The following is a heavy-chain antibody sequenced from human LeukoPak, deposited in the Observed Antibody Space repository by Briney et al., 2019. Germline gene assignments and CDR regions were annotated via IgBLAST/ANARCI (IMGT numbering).Heavy chain of an antibody. CDR2: IYYSGTT. V-gene: IGHV4-59*08. D-gene: IGHD6-13*01. CDR1: GGSISSYY. Sequence: SETLSLTCTVSGGSISSYYWSWIRQPPGKGLEWIGCIYYSGTTNYNPSLKSRVTILVDTSKNQFSLNLSSVTAADTAVYYCARRGIAAAGYDYWGQGTLVTVSS. CDR3: ARRGIAAAGYDY. J-gene: IGHJ4*02.